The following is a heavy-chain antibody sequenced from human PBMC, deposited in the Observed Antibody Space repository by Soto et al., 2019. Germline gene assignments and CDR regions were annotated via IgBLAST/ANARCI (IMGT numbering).Heavy chain of an antibody. CDR2: ISHSGST. D-gene: IGHD1-26*01. CDR1: GGSISSSNW. Sequence: QVQLQESGPGLVKPSGTMSLTCAVSGGSISSSNWWSWVRQPPGKGLEWIGEISHSGSTNYNPSLKSRGTISVDKSKNQFSLKLSSVTAADTAVYYCARVSGSYYYGMDVWGQGTTVTVSS. J-gene: IGHJ6*02. CDR3: ARVSGSYYYGMDV. V-gene: IGHV4-4*02.